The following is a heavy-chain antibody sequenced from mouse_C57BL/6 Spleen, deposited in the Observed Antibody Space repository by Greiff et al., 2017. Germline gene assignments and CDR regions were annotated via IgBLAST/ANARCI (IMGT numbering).Heavy chain of an antibody. D-gene: IGHD2-5*01. CDR1: GYAFSSYW. V-gene: IGHV1-80*01. J-gene: IGHJ1*03. CDR3: ARSGSNYWYFDV. Sequence: VQLQQSGAELVKPGASVKISCKASGYAFSSYWMNWVKQRPGKGLEWIGQIYPGSGNTYYNEKFKGKATLTAEKSSSTAYMQLSSLTSEDSAVYFCARSGSNYWYFDVWGTGATVTVSS. CDR2: IYPGSGNT.